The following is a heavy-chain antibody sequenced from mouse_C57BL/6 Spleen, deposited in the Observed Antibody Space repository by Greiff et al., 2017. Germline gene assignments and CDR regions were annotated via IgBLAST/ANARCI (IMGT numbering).Heavy chain of an antibody. CDR1: GYAFSSSW. D-gene: IGHD2-1*01. CDR3: ARSGEGNYFDY. J-gene: IGHJ2*01. Sequence: QVQLQQSGPELVKPGASVKISCKASGYAFSSSWMNWVKQRPGKGLEWIGRIYPGDGDTNYNGKFKGKATLTADKSSSTAYMQLSSLTSEDSAVYFCARSGEGNYFDYWGQGTTLTVSS. V-gene: IGHV1-82*01. CDR2: IYPGDGDT.